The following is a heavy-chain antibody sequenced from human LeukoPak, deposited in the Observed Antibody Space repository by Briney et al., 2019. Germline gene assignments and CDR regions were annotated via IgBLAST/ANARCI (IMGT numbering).Heavy chain of an antibody. J-gene: IGHJ4*02. CDR2: IYTSGST. D-gene: IGHD6-13*01. CDR3: ARGHLAAAGLDY. V-gene: IGHV4-61*02. Sequence: SETLSLTCTVSGGSISSGSYYWSWIRQPAGKGLEWIGRIYTSGSTNYNPSLKSRVTISVDTSKNQFSLKLSSVTAADTAVYYCARGHLAAAGLDYWGQGTLVTVSS. CDR1: GGSISSGSYY.